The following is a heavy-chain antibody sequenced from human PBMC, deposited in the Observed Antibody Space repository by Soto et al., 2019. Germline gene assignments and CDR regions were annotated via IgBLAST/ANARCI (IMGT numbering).Heavy chain of an antibody. CDR1: GFTFSSYA. V-gene: IGHV3-23*01. J-gene: IGHJ4*02. CDR3: AKEWYYYDRSGYSFLDY. Sequence: PGGSLRLSCAASGFTFSSYAMSWVRQAPGKGLEWVSAISGSGGSTYYADSVKGRLTNSRDNSKNTLYLQMNSWRAEDTAVYYFAKEWYYYDRSGYSFLDYWGQGTLVTVSS. CDR2: ISGSGGST. D-gene: IGHD3-22*01.